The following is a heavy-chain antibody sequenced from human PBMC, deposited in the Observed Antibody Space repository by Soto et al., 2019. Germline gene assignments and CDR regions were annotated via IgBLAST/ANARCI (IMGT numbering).Heavy chain of an antibody. D-gene: IGHD3-10*01. CDR3: ARDRGNYYGSALDV. CDR1: GGSISSYY. Sequence: SETLSLTCTVSGGSISSYYWSWIRQPPGKGLEWIGYIYYSGSTNYNPSLKSRVTISVDTSKNQFSLKLSSVTAADTAVYYCARDRGNYYGSALDVWGKGTTVTVSS. J-gene: IGHJ6*04. CDR2: IYYSGST. V-gene: IGHV4-59*01.